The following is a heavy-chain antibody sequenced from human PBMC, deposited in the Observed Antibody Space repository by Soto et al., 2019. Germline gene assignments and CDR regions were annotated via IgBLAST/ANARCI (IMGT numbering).Heavy chain of an antibody. CDR2: ISGSGGST. V-gene: IGHV3-23*01. CDR3: AKDLRSTVTTFLDY. CDR1: GFTFSSYA. Sequence: GGSLRLSCAASGFTFSSYAMSWVRQAPGKGLEWVSAISGSGGSTYYADSVKGRFTISRDNSKNTLYLQMNSLRAEDTAVYYCAKDLRSTVTTFLDYWGQGTLVTVSS. D-gene: IGHD4-17*01. J-gene: IGHJ4*02.